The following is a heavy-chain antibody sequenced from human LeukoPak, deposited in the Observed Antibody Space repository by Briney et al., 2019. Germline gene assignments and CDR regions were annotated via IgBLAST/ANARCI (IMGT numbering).Heavy chain of an antibody. CDR3: ARGGKDGYNHGQFGY. V-gene: IGHV3-30*04. Sequence: GGSLRLSCAASGFTFSSYAMHWVRQAPGKGLEWVAVISYDGSNKYYADSVKGRFTISRDNSKNTLYLQMNSLRAEDTAVYYCARGGKDGYNHGQFGYWGQGTLVTVSS. CDR1: GFTFSSYA. D-gene: IGHD5-24*01. CDR2: ISYDGSNK. J-gene: IGHJ4*02.